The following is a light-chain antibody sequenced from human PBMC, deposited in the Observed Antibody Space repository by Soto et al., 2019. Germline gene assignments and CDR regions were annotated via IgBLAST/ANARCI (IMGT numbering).Light chain of an antibody. Sequence: DIVMTQSPDSLAVSLGERATINCKSSQSVLYSSNNKNYLAWYQQKPRQPPKLLIYWASTRESGVPDRFSGSGSGTDFTLTISSVQAEDVAVYYCQQYYSTPPPVGQGTKVDSK. J-gene: IGKJ1*01. CDR3: QQYYSTPPP. V-gene: IGKV4-1*01. CDR2: WAS. CDR1: QSVLYSSNNKNY.